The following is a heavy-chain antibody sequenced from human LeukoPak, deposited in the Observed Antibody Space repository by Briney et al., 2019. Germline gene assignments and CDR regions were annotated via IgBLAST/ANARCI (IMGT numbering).Heavy chain of an antibody. Sequence: SETLSLTCTVSGGSISSYYWSWIRQPAGKGLEWIGRIYTSGSTNYNPSLKSRVTMSVDTSKNQFSLKLSSVTAADTAVYYCARDRVGQQLVGRNYYYYYMDVWGKGTTVTISS. CDR3: ARDRVGQQLVGRNYYYYYMDV. J-gene: IGHJ6*03. CDR1: GGSISSYY. D-gene: IGHD6-13*01. CDR2: IYTSGST. V-gene: IGHV4-4*07.